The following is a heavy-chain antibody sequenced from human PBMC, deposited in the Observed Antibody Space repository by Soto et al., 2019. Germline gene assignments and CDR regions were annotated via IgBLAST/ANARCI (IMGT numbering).Heavy chain of an antibody. Sequence: XESLKISCKGSGYSFTSYWIGWVRQMPGKGLEWMGIIYPGDSDTRYSPSFQGQVTISADKSISTAYLQWSSLKASDTAMYYCARTRAPGRYYYGMDVWGQGTTVTVSS. CDR3: ARTRAPGRYYYGMDV. CDR2: IYPGDSDT. CDR1: GYSFTSYW. V-gene: IGHV5-51*01. D-gene: IGHD2-15*01. J-gene: IGHJ6*02.